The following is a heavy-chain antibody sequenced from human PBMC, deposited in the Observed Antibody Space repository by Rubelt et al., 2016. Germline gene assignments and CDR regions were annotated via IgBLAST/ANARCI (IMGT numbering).Heavy chain of an antibody. CDR3: ARHAGDGGNSEDWFDP. CDR1: GYSFTSYW. J-gene: IGHJ5*02. D-gene: IGHD4-23*01. V-gene: IGHV5-10-1*01. Sequence: EVQLVQSGAEVKKPGESLRISCKGSGYSFTSYWISWVRQMPGKGLEWMGRIDPSDSYTNYSPSFHGDCPSPPGKSNVPAYRQWSGLKAADTAVYYCARHAGDGGNSEDWFDPWGQGTLVTVSS. CDR2: IDPSDSYT.